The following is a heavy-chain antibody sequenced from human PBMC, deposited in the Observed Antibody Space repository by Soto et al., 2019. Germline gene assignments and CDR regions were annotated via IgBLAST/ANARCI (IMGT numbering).Heavy chain of an antibody. Sequence: EVQLLESGGGLVQPGGSLRLSCAASGFIFSAYAMSWVRQAPGKGLEWVSAISGSGGSTYYADSVKGRFTISRDNAKTTMYLQMNSLRAEYTAVYYCAKDSYYGGYEDYWGQGTLVTVSS. J-gene: IGHJ4*02. CDR2: ISGSGGST. CDR3: AKDSYYGGYEDY. V-gene: IGHV3-23*01. CDR1: GFIFSAYA. D-gene: IGHD5-12*01.